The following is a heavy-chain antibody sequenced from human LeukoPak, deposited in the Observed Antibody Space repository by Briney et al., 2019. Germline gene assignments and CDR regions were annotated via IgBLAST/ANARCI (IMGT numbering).Heavy chain of an antibody. D-gene: IGHD6-6*01. J-gene: IGHJ4*02. V-gene: IGHV3-43*01. Sequence: GGSLRLSCAASGLIFDDYTMHWVRQAPGKGLEWVSLISRNGAATKYADSVRGRFTVSRDNSKNSLYLQMNSLRAEDTAVYYCASIGYWGQGTLVTVSS. CDR2: ISRNGAAT. CDR1: GLIFDDYT. CDR3: ASIGY.